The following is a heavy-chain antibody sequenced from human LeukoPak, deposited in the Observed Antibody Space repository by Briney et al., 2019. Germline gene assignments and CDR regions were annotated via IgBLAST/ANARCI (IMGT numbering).Heavy chain of an antibody. Sequence: ASVKVSCKASGYTFTSYGISWVRQAPGQGLEWMGWISAYNGNTNYAQKLQGRVTMTPDTSTSTAYMELRSLRSDDTAVYYCASQYCSGGSCPRQGYYYGMDVWGQGTTVTVSS. J-gene: IGHJ6*02. D-gene: IGHD2-15*01. CDR3: ASQYCSGGSCPRQGYYYGMDV. CDR1: GYTFTSYG. V-gene: IGHV1-18*01. CDR2: ISAYNGNT.